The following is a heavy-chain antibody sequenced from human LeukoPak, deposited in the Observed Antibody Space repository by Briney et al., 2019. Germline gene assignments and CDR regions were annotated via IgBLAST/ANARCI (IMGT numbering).Heavy chain of an antibody. D-gene: IGHD2-21*02. V-gene: IGHV4-59*01. CDR3: ARDLAYCGGDCYSRYFDV. CDR1: GGSISNYY. Sequence: PSETLSLTCTVSGGSISNYYWSWIRQPPGKGLEWIGHIYYNGRTTYNPSLKSRVSISVDTSENQFSLKVSSVTAADTAVYYCARDLAYCGGDCYSRYFDVWGRGTLVTVSS. CDR2: IYYNGRT. J-gene: IGHJ2*01.